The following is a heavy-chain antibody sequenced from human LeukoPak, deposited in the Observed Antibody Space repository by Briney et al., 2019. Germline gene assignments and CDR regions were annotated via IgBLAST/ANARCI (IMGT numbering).Heavy chain of an antibody. J-gene: IGHJ3*02. CDR1: GFTFSDYY. D-gene: IGHD3-16*01. Sequence: GGSLRLSCAASGFTFSDYYMGWNRQAPGKGLEWISYISRTIYYTDSVKGRFTISRDNAKNSLYLQMNSLRAEDTAVYYCARRIWGADSQSHTFDIWGQGTMVTVSS. CDR3: ARRIWGADSQSHTFDI. CDR2: ISRTI. V-gene: IGHV3-11*01.